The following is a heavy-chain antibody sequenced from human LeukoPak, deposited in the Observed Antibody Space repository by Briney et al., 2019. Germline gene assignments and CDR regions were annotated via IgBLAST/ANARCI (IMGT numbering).Heavy chain of an antibody. V-gene: IGHV1-69*05. J-gene: IGHJ6*03. CDR2: IISIFGTA. CDR1: GGTFSSYA. Sequence: SVKVSCKASGGTFSSYAISWVRQAPGQGLEWMGGIISIFGTANYAQKFQGRVTITTDESTSTAYMELSSLRSEDTAVYYCAAVKDPYYDFWSGTYYYMDVWGKGTTVTVSS. D-gene: IGHD3-3*01. CDR3: AAVKDPYYDFWSGTYYYMDV.